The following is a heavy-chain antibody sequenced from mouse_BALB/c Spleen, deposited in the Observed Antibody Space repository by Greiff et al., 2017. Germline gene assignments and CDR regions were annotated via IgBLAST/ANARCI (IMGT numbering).Heavy chain of an antibody. V-gene: IGHV1-69*01. J-gene: IGHJ3*01. Sequence: VQLQQPGAELVMPGASVKMSCKASGYTFTDYWMHWVKQRPGQGLEWIGAIDTSDSYTIYNQKFKGKATLTVDESSSTAYMQLSSLTSEDSAVYYCARGEVLRAWFAYWGQGTLVTVSA. CDR1: GYTFTDYW. D-gene: IGHD1-1*01. CDR2: IDTSDSYT. CDR3: ARGEVLRAWFAY.